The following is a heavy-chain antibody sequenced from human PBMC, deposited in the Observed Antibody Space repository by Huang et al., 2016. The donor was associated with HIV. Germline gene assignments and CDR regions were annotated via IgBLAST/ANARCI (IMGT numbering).Heavy chain of an antibody. CDR1: GFSLTTTGVG. J-gene: IGHJ4*02. V-gene: IGHV2-5*01. CDR2: IYSNGDG. Sequence: QITLRESGPALVKPTQTLTLTCTFSGFSLTTTGVGVGWIRQPPGQALEWLAFIYSNGDGRYSPALSSMLTITKDTSKNQVVLTMTNMDPVDTATYYGAHSTDASAATFYFDFWGQGTLVAVSS. CDR3: AHSTDASAATFYFDF. D-gene: IGHD6-25*01.